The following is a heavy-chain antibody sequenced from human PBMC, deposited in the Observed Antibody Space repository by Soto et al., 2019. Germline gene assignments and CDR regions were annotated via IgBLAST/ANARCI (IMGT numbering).Heavy chain of an antibody. Sequence: GGSLRLSCAPSGFTFSTYGMHWVRQAPGKGLEWVAVIWYDGSNQYYADSVKGRFTTSRDNSKNVLYLQMNSLRAEDTAVYYCARDLGAFNYGSAYFDYWGQGTPVTVSS. CDR1: GFTFSTYG. D-gene: IGHD3-10*01. CDR2: IWYDGSNQ. V-gene: IGHV3-33*01. CDR3: ARDLGAFNYGSAYFDY. J-gene: IGHJ4*02.